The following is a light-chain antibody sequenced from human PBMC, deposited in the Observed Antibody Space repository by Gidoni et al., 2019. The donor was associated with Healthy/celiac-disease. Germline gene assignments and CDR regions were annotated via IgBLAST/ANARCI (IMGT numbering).Light chain of an antibody. CDR3: QQSYSTPMDT. V-gene: IGKV1-39*01. CDR1: RRITSY. J-gene: IGKJ2*01. CDR2: AAS. Sequence: EIKMTASQSSLSASVGDRVTITCRASRRITSYLNWYQQKPGKAPKLLIYAASSLQSGVPSRFSGSGSGTDFTLTISSLQPEDFATYYCQQSYSTPMDTFGQGTKLEIK.